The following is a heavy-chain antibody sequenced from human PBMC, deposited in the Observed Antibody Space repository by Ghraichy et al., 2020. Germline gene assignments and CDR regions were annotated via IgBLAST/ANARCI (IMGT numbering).Heavy chain of an antibody. CDR1: GYSIRSGYF. D-gene: IGHD1-1*01. J-gene: IGHJ3*02. Sequence: SQTLSLTCTVSGYSIRSGYFWGWVRQSPGKGLEWIGSVYHTGSTHHNPSLERRLTIFVDTSMNHFSLQLRSVTAADTAVYYCARPSSHNDLEGCEIWGQGTVVSVSS. CDR3: ARPSSHNDLEGCEI. CDR2: VYHTGST. V-gene: IGHV4-38-2*02.